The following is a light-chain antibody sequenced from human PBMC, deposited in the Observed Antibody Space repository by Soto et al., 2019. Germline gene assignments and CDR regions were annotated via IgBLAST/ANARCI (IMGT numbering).Light chain of an antibody. Sequence: QAVVTQEPSFSVSPGRTVTLTCGLTSGSVSTRHYPGWYQQLPGQAPRTLIHNTNTRSSGVPDRCSRSILGNKAALSITGAQTEDESDYYCVRYVGSGVHCVFGGGTKVTVL. J-gene: IGLJ3*02. CDR3: VRYVGSGVHCV. CDR1: SGSVSTRHY. V-gene: IGLV8-61*01. CDR2: NTN.